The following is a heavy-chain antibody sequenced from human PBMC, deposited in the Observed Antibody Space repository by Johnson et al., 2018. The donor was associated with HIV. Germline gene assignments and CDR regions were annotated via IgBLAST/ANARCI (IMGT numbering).Heavy chain of an antibody. CDR2: IKQDGSEK. Sequence: VQLVESGGGLVQPGGSLRLSCAASGFTVSSNYMSWVRQAPGKVLEWVANIKQDGSEKYYVDSMKGRFIISRDNAKNSLYLQMNSLRVEDTAIYYCARESTRMTMILVAMAYAFDMWGQGTMVIVSS. CDR1: GFTVSSNY. D-gene: IGHD3-22*01. J-gene: IGHJ3*02. CDR3: ARESTRMTMILVAMAYAFDM. V-gene: IGHV3-7*01.